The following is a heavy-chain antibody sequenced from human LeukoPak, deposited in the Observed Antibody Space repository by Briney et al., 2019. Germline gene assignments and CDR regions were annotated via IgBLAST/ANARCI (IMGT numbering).Heavy chain of an antibody. CDR3: VRVNHGSFDY. D-gene: IGHD1-14*01. CDR1: GFSFSSYY. V-gene: IGHV3-21*01. Sequence: GGSLRLSCAASGFSFSSYYVNWVRQAPGKGLEWVSCISSSSTYIYYADSVRGRFAISRDNAKNSLYLQMNSLRAEDTAVYYCVRVNHGSFDYWGQGSLVTVSS. J-gene: IGHJ4*02. CDR2: ISSSSTYI.